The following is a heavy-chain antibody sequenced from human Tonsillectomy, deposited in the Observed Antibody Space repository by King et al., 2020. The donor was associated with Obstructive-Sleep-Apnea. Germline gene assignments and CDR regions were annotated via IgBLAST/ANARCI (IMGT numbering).Heavy chain of an antibody. V-gene: IGHV3-30*04. D-gene: IGHD2-21*02. Sequence: VQLVESGGGVVQPGRSLRLSCAASGFTFSSYAMHWVRQAPGKGLEWVAVISYDGSNKYYADSVKGRFTISRDNSKNTLYLQMNSLRAEDTAVYYCARLCGGDCYSLAYWGQGTLVTVSS. J-gene: IGHJ4*02. CDR1: GFTFSSYA. CDR2: ISYDGSNK. CDR3: ARLCGGDCYSLAY.